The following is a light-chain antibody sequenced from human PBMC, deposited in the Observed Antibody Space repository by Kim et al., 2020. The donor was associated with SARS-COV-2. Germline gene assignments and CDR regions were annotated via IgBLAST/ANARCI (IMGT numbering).Light chain of an antibody. CDR1: QGISSY. CDR2: AAS. V-gene: IGKV1-8*01. Sequence: ASTGDRVTITCRASQGISSYLAWYQQKSGKAPKLLIYAASTLQSGVPSRFSGSGSGTDFTLTISCLQSEDFATYYCQQYYSYPRTFGQGTKVDIK. J-gene: IGKJ1*01. CDR3: QQYYSYPRT.